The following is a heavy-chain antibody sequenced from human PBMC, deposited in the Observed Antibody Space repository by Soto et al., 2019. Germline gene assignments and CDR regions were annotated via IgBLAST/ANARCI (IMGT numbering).Heavy chain of an antibody. D-gene: IGHD6-19*01. J-gene: IGHJ4*02. CDR1: GFPFSSYS. CDR2: INSGSDPI. V-gene: IGHV3-48*04. Sequence: PGGSLRLSCAASGFPFSSYSMNWVRQTPGKGLEWVSYINSGSDPIRYADSVKGRFTISRDDAKNSLYLQMSSLRVEDTALYYCARGMYTDGWGSPDCWGQGTLVTVSS. CDR3: ARGMYTDGWGSPDC.